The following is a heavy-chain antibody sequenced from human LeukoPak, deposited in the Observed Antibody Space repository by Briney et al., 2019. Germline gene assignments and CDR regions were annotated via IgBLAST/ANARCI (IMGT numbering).Heavy chain of an antibody. Sequence: WSLRLSCAASGFTFSSYNMNWVRQAQGKGLEWVSYISNTGSSIFYADPVKGRFTISRDNAKNSLDLQMNRLRAEDTAVYYCARRLGESVAARALDYWGQGTLVTVSS. V-gene: IGHV3-48*01. CDR1: GFTFSSYN. CDR3: ARRLGESVAARALDY. D-gene: IGHD6-6*01. CDR2: ISNTGSSI. J-gene: IGHJ4*02.